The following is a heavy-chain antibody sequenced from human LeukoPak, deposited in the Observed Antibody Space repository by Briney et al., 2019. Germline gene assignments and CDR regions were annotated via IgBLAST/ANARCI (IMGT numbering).Heavy chain of an antibody. CDR2: ISYDGSNK. Sequence: PGRSLRLSCAASGFTFSGYVIHWVRQAPGKGLEWVAVISYDGSNKYYTDSVKGRFTISRDNSKNTLYLQMNSLRAEDTAVYYCARGIGEFINYYYGMDVWGRGTTVTVSS. CDR1: GFTFSGYV. D-gene: IGHD3-10*01. J-gene: IGHJ6*02. V-gene: IGHV3-30-3*01. CDR3: ARGIGEFINYYYGMDV.